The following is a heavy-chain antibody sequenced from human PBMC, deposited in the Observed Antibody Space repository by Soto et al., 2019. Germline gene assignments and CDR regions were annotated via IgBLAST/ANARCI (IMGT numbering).Heavy chain of an antibody. CDR3: AREYYDFWSGHFDY. CDR2: ISSSSSTI. J-gene: IGHJ4*02. Sequence: GGSLRLSCAASGFTFSSYSMNWVRQAPGKGLEWVSYISSSSSTIYYADSVKGRFTISRDNAKNSLYLQMNSLRDEDTAVYYCAREYYDFWSGHFDYWGQGTLVTVSS. V-gene: IGHV3-48*02. D-gene: IGHD3-3*01. CDR1: GFTFSSYS.